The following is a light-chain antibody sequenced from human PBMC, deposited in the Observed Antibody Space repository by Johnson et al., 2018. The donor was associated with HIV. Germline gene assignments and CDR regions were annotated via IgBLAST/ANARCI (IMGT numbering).Light chain of an antibody. Sequence: QSVLTQPPSVSAAPGQKVSISCSGSSSNIGNNYVSWYQQLPGTAPKLLMYENNKRPSGIPDRFSGSKSGTSATLGITGLQTGDEADYYCGTWDSSPRSYVFGTGTKVTVL. CDR3: GTWDSSPRSYV. V-gene: IGLV1-51*02. CDR2: ENN. J-gene: IGLJ1*01. CDR1: SSNIGNNY.